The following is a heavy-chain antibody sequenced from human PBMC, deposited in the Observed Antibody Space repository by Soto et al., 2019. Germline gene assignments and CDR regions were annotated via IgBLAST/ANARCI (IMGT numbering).Heavy chain of an antibody. V-gene: IGHV1-69*01. CDR3: ARDDYGGPNLYNWFDP. CDR1: GGTFSSYA. D-gene: IGHD4-17*01. Sequence: QVQLVQSGAEVKKPGSSVQVSCKASGGTFSSYAISWVRQAPGQGLEWMGGIIPIFGTANYAQKFQGRVTITADESTSTAYMELSSLRSEDTAVYYCARDDYGGPNLYNWFDPWGQGTLVTVSS. J-gene: IGHJ5*02. CDR2: IIPIFGTA.